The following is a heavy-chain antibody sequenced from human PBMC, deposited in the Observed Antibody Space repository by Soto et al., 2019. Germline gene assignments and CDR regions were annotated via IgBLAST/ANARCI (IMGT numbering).Heavy chain of an antibody. Sequence: KPGGSLRRSCAASGFTFSRYIMNWVRQAPGKRLGWVSSISSSSSYIYYADSVKGRFTISRDNAKNSLYLQMNSLRAEDTAVYYCARDLRSGPVPAAIYEGRNWFDPWGQGTLVTVSS. CDR3: ARDLRSGPVPAAIYEGRNWFDP. D-gene: IGHD2-2*02. V-gene: IGHV3-21*01. CDR2: ISSSSSYI. CDR1: GFTFSRYI. J-gene: IGHJ5*02.